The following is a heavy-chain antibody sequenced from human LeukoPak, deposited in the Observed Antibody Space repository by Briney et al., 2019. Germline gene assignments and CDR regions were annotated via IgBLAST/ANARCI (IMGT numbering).Heavy chain of an antibody. V-gene: IGHV3-33*06. CDR3: AKQTITMVRGVVGEGLDY. J-gene: IGHJ4*02. CDR2: IWYDGSNK. D-gene: IGHD3-10*01. Sequence: GGSLRLSCAASGFTFSSYGMHWVRQAPGKGLEWVAVIWYDGSNKYYADSVKGRFTISRENYKNTLYLQMNRLRAEDTAVYYCAKQTITMVRGVVGEGLDYWGQGTLVTVSS. CDR1: GFTFSSYG.